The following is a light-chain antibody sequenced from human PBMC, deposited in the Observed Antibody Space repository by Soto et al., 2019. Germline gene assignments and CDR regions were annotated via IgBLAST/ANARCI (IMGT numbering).Light chain of an antibody. J-gene: IGLJ3*02. CDR1: SSNIGSNT. Sequence: QSVLTQPPSASGTPGQRVTISCSGSSSNIGSNTVKWYQQLPGTAPKLLIYSDNQRPSGVPDRFPGSKSGTSASLAISGLQSEDEADYHCAAWDDSLTGWVFGGGTKLTVL. CDR3: AAWDDSLTGWV. CDR2: SDN. V-gene: IGLV1-44*01.